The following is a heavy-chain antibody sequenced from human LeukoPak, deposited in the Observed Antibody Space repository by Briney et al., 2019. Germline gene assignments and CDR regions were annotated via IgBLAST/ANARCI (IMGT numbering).Heavy chain of an antibody. Sequence: PGGSLRLPCQALEFTFRSFAIHWIRQAPGKGLEGVPLVWHDGSNRYYADSVKGRFTISRGNSKNTVYLQMNSLRAEDTAVYYCARELFGSGSCPDYWGQGTLVTVSS. CDR1: EFTFRSFA. J-gene: IGHJ4*02. CDR3: ARELFGSGSCPDY. CDR2: VWHDGSNR. D-gene: IGHD3-10*01. V-gene: IGHV3-33*01.